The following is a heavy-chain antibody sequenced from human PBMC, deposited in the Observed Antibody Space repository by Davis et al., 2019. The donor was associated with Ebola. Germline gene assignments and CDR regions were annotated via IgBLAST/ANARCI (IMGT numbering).Heavy chain of an antibody. CDR1: GYTFTNHE. D-gene: IGHD3-10*01. Sequence: ASVKVSCKASGYTFTNHEINWLRQATGQGLEWMGWMHPNISGTGYAQKFQGRVTITRDTSINTFYMELTGLRSDDTAVYYCGRALYGSGPRLVDYWGQGTLVTVSS. CDR2: MHPNISGT. V-gene: IGHV1-8*03. CDR3: GRALYGSGPRLVDY. J-gene: IGHJ4*02.